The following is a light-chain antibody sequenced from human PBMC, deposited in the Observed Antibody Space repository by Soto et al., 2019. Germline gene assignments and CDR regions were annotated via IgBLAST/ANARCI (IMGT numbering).Light chain of an antibody. Sequence: EIMMTQSPATLSVSLGERATLSCRASQSVSSNLAWYQQKPGQAPRLLIYGASTRATGIPARFSGSGSGTEFTLTISSLQSEDFAVYYCQQYNNWPSWTFGQGTKVEIK. CDR1: QSVSSN. V-gene: IGKV3-15*01. CDR3: QQYNNWPSWT. CDR2: GAS. J-gene: IGKJ1*01.